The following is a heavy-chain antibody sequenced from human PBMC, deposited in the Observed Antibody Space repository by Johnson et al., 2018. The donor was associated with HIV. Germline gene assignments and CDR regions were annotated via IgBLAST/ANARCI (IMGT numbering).Heavy chain of an antibody. CDR1: GFTFSRYW. D-gene: IGHD6-6*01. J-gene: IGHJ3*02. Sequence: VQLVESGGGVVQPGGSLRLSCVASGFTFSRYWMSWVRQAPGKGLECVANIKQDASEKYYVDSVKGRFTISRDNAKNSLYLQMNSLRAEDTAVYYCARRWIVAARPPENAFDIWGQGTMVTVSS. CDR3: ARRWIVAARPPENAFDI. CDR2: IKQDASEK. V-gene: IGHV3-7*03.